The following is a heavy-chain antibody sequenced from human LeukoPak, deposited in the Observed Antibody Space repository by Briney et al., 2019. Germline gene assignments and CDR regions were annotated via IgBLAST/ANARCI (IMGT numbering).Heavy chain of an antibody. CDR1: GYSFSNYW. J-gene: IGHJ4*02. D-gene: IGHD2-21*01. Sequence: GESLKISCKASGYSFSNYWIGWVRQMPGKGLEWMGIIYPGDSDTRYSPSFQGQVTISADKSISTAYLQWSSLKASDTAIYYCARHYRDADRTLDYWGQGTLVTVSS. CDR3: ARHYRDADRTLDY. CDR2: IYPGDSDT. V-gene: IGHV5-51*01.